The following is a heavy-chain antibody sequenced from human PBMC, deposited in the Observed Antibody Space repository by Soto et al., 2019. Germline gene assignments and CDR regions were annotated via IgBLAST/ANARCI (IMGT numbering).Heavy chain of an antibody. J-gene: IGHJ4*02. CDR1: GGTFSSYA. V-gene: IGHV1-69*01. CDR2: IIPIFGTA. CDR3: ARAATVYDFWSGYYPSYFDY. Sequence: QVQLVQSGAEVKKPGSSVNVSCKASGGTFSSYAISWVRQAPGQGLEWMGGIIPIFGTANYAQKFQGRVTITADESTSTAYMELSSLRSEDTAVYYCARAATVYDFWSGYYPSYFDYWGQGTLVTVSS. D-gene: IGHD3-3*01.